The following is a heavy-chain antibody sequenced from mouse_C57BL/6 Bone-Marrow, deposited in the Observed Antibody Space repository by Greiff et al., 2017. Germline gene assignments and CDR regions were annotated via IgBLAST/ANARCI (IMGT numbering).Heavy chain of an antibody. CDR2: IWSGGST. D-gene: IGHD2-10*01. V-gene: IGHV2-4*01. Sequence: QVQLQQSGPGLVQPSQSLSITCTVSGFSLTSYGVHWVRQPPGKGLEWLGVIWSGGSTDYNAAFISRLSISKDNSKSQVFFKMNSLQADDTAIYYCANPYDYWGQGTTLTVSS. CDR3: ANPYDY. CDR1: GFSLTSYG. J-gene: IGHJ2*01.